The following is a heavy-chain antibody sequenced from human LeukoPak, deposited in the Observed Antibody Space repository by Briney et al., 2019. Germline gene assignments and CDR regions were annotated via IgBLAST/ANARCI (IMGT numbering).Heavy chain of an antibody. D-gene: IGHD5-18*01. CDR1: GGSISSGGYS. J-gene: IGHJ3*02. V-gene: IGHV4-30-2*01. CDR2: IYHSGST. CDR3: AREDTAAGAFDI. Sequence: ASQTLSLTCAVSGGSISSGGYSWSWIRQPPGKGLEWIGYIYHSGSTYYNPSLKSRVTISVDRSKNQFSLKLSSVTAADTAVYYCAREDTAAGAFDIWGQGTMVTVSS.